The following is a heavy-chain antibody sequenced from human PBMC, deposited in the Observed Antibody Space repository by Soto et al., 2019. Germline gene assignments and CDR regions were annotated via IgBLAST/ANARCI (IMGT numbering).Heavy chain of an antibody. CDR3: ARDGDGRMTTNPYYYNGMDV. V-gene: IGHV4-59*01. Sequence: PSETLSLTCSVSGGSLVSYYWSWIRPPPGKGLEWIGYVFYTGRANYNASLKSGVSISLDTSNYQFSLKLSFVTAADTAVYYCARDGDGRMTTNPYYYNGMDVWGPGTTVTVSS. CDR1: GGSLVSYY. J-gene: IGHJ6*02. CDR2: VFYTGRA. D-gene: IGHD4-4*01.